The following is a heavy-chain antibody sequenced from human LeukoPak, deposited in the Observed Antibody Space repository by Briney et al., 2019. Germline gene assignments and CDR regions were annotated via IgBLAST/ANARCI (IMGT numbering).Heavy chain of an antibody. CDR1: GSSFTSYW. CDR2: IYPGDSAT. J-gene: IGHJ4*02. D-gene: IGHD6-19*01. CDR3: ARSGSIAVAGTDY. V-gene: IGHV5-51*01. Sequence: GESLKISCKGSGSSFTSYWIGWVRQMPGKGLGWMGIIYPGDSATRYSPSFQGQVTISADKSISTAYLQWSSRKASDTAMYYFARSGSIAVAGTDYWGQGTLVTVSS.